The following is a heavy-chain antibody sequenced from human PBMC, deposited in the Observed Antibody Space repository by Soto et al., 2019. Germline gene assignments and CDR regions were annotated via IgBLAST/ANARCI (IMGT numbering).Heavy chain of an antibody. CDR2: ISYDGSNK. CDR1: GFTFSSYA. D-gene: IGHD6-19*01. CDR3: ASLSVAGPYYYYGMDV. J-gene: IGHJ6*01. Sequence: QVQLVESGGGVVQPGRSLRLSCAASGFTFSSYAMHWVRQAPGKGLEWVAVISYDGSNKYYADSVKGRFTISRDNSKNTLYLQMNSLRAEDTAVYYCASLSVAGPYYYYGMDVW. V-gene: IGHV3-30-3*01.